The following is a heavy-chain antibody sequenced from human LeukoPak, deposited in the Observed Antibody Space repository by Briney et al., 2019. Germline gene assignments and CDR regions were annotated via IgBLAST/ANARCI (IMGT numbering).Heavy chain of an antibody. J-gene: IGHJ4*02. D-gene: IGHD2-15*01. V-gene: IGHV4-61*02. CDR2: IYTSGST. Sequence: SETLSLTCTVSGGSISSGSYYWSWIRQPAGKGLEWIGRIYTSGSTNYNPSLKSRVTISVDTSKNQFSLKLSSVTAADTAVYYCARKGGLFDYWGQGRLVTVSS. CDR3: ARKGGLFDY. CDR1: GGSISSGSYY.